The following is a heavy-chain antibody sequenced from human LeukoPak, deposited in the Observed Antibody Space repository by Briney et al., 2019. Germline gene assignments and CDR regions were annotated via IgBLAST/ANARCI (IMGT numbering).Heavy chain of an antibody. D-gene: IGHD3-22*01. CDR3: ATDPDSSGYYYPIFDY. CDR2: ISYDGSNK. Sequence: GGSLRLSCAASGFTFSSYAMHWVRQAPGRGLVWVAIISYDGSNKYYADSVKGRFTISRDNSKNTLYLQINSLRAEDTAVYYCATDPDSSGYYYPIFDYWGQGTLVTVSS. V-gene: IGHV3-30-3*01. J-gene: IGHJ4*02. CDR1: GFTFSSYA.